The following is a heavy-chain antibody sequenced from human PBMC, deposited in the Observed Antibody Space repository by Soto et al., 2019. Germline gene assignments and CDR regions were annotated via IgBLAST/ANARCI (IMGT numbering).Heavy chain of an antibody. CDR1: GSSITRYG. CDR3: ARVRYFDWLPKNHLNWFDP. V-gene: IGHV1-18*01. CDR2: ISAYNGNT. Sequence: ASVKGSCTAAGSSITRYGISWGRQAPGQGLEWMGWISAYNGNTNYAQKLQGRVTMTTDTSTSTAYMGLRSLRSDDTAVYYCARVRYFDWLPKNHLNWFDPWGQGTLVTVSS. D-gene: IGHD3-9*01. J-gene: IGHJ5*02.